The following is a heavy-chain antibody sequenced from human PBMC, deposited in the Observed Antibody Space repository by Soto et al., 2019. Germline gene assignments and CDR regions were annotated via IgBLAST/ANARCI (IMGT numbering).Heavy chain of an antibody. V-gene: IGHV3-11*06. J-gene: IGHJ6*02. Sequence: QVQLVESGGGLVKPGGSLRLSCAASGFTFSDYYMSWIRQAPGKGLEWVSYISSSSSYTNYADSVKGRFTISRDNAKNSLYLQMNSLRAEDTAVHCCARDQDPSGSYYTYYYYGMDVWGPGTTVTDSS. D-gene: IGHD3-10*01. CDR2: ISSSSSYT. CDR3: ARDQDPSGSYYTYYYYGMDV. CDR1: GFTFSDYY.